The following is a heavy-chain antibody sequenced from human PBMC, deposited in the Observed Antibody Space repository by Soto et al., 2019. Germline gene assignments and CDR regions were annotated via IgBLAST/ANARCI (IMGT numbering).Heavy chain of an antibody. V-gene: IGHV6-1*01. CDR2: TYYRSKWYI. CDR3: ITDGPDGRAY. J-gene: IGHJ4*02. Sequence: XTLSLTCAISGDSVSSKSAAWNCLRQSPSRGLEWLGRTYYRSKWYIDYAVSVKSRININPDTSKNQFSLQLNSVTPEDTAVYYCITDGPDGRAYWGQGTQVTVSS. CDR1: GDSVSSKSAA. D-gene: IGHD2-8*01.